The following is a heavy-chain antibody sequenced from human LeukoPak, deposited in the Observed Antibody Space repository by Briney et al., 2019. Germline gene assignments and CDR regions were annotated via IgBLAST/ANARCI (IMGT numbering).Heavy chain of an antibody. CDR3: ASGRSYYGSGSYYPGEYYFDY. Sequence: GRSLRLSCSASGFTFSSYGMHWVRQAPGKGLEWVAVIWYYGRKKYYADSVKCRFNISRAHSKHTLYLQMNSMSAEDPALYYCASGRSYYGSGSYYPGEYYFDYWGQGTLVTVSS. V-gene: IGHV3-33*01. CDR1: GFTFSSYG. D-gene: IGHD3-10*01. J-gene: IGHJ4*02. CDR2: IWYYGRKK.